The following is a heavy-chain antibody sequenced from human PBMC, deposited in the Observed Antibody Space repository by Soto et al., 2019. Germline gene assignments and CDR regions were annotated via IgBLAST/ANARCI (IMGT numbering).Heavy chain of an antibody. Sequence: SETLSLTCSVSGGSISRSRYYWGWIRQPPGKGLEWIGSIYYSGSTYYNPSLKSRVTISVDTSKNQFSLKLSSVTAAGTAVYYCARGALKQNWFYPWCQGTLVTVSS. D-gene: IGHD2-8*01. CDR2: IYYSGST. J-gene: IGHJ5*02. CDR1: GGSISRSRYY. V-gene: IGHV4-39*01. CDR3: ARGALKQNWFYP.